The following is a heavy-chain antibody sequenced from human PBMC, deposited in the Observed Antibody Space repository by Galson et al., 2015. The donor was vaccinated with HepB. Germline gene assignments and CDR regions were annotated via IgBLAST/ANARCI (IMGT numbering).Heavy chain of an antibody. CDR1: RFTFSTYG. D-gene: IGHD3-10*01. Sequence: SLRLSCAASRFTFSTYGMHWVRQAPGKGLEWVAVIRYDGSDKDYADSVKGRFTISRDNSKNTVSLQMNGLKVEDTAVYYCATDQYYYGSGDYYNPEYWGQGTLVTVSS. J-gene: IGHJ4*02. CDR2: IRYDGSDK. CDR3: ATDQYYYGSGDYYNPEY. V-gene: IGHV3-33*01.